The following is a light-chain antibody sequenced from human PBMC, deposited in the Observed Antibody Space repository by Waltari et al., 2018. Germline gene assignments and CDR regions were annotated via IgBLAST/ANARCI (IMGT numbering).Light chain of an antibody. J-gene: IGKJ4*01. Sequence: DIQMTQSPSSLSASVGDTVSITCQASQDISKDLNWYQQKPGKAPKLLVYYASNLETGVPLRFSGSGSGTYFTFTINSLKPEDIATYYCQQCFHVPTFGGGTKVEI. V-gene: IGKV1-33*01. CDR1: QDISKD. CDR3: QQCFHVPT. CDR2: YAS.